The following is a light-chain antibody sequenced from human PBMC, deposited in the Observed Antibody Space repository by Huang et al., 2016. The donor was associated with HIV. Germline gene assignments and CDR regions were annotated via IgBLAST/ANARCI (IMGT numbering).Light chain of an antibody. CDR3: LQHHGYPRT. J-gene: IGKJ1*01. V-gene: IGKV1-17*03. CDR1: QGIANF. Sequence: DIQLTQSPSAMSASVGDRVSITCRASQGIANFLAWCQQKPGGAPKRLIYAASSLQSGVPSRFSGSGSGTKFTLTISRLQPEDFATYYCLQHHGYPRTFGQGTKV. CDR2: AAS.